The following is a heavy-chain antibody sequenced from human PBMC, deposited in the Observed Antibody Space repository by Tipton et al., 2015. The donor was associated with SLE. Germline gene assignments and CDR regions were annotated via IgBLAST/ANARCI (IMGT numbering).Heavy chain of an antibody. CDR3: ARDPAIFWSGHDC. D-gene: IGHD3-3*01. J-gene: IGHJ4*02. CDR1: GFTIDTYW. V-gene: IGHV3-7*01. CDR2: VKPDGSEK. Sequence: GSLRLSCAGSGFTIDTYWMTWVRQAPGKGLEWVANVKPDGSEKYYVDSVRGRFTISRDNVQNSLYLQMNSLRAEDTAMYYCARDPAIFWSGHDCWGQGTLVIVSS.